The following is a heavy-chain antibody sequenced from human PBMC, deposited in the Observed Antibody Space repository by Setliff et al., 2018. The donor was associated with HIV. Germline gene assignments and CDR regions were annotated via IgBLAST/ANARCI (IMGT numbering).Heavy chain of an antibody. V-gene: IGHV3-23*01. D-gene: IGHD6-19*01. CDR3: ARDVAVASFFNY. CDR1: GFTFSNYE. J-gene: IGHJ4*02. Sequence: PGGSLRLSCAASGFTFSNYEMNWVRQAPGKGLEWVSAISGSGGSTYYADSVKGRFTISRDNAKNSLYLQMSSLRAEDTAVYYCARDVAVASFFNYWGQGTLVTVSS. CDR2: ISGSGGST.